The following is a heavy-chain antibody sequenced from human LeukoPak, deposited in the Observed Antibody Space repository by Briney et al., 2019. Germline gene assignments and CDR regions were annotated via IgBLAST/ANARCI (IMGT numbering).Heavy chain of an antibody. D-gene: IGHD2-21*02. CDR2: INHSGST. V-gene: IGHV4-34*01. CDR3: ARACGGDCYPADALDI. J-gene: IGHJ3*02. Sequence: SETLSLTCAVYGGSFSGYYWSWIRQPPGKGLEWIGEINHSGSTNYNPSLKSRVTISVDTSKNQFSLKLSSVTAADTAVYYCARACGGDCYPADALDIWGQGTMVTVSS. CDR1: GGSFSGYY.